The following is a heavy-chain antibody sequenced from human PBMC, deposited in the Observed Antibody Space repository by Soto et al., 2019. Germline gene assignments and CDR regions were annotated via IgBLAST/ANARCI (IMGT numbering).Heavy chain of an antibody. CDR3: ARAQYSSGWYEARNGENWFDP. J-gene: IGHJ5*02. CDR1: GGSISSYY. D-gene: IGHD6-19*01. CDR2: IYYSGST. V-gene: IGHV4-59*01. Sequence: PSETLSLTCTVSGGSISSYYWSWIRQPPGKGLEWIGDIYYSGSTNYNPSLKSRVTISVDTSKNQFSLKLSSVTAADTAVYYCARAQYSSGWYEARNGENWFDPWGQGTLVTVSS.